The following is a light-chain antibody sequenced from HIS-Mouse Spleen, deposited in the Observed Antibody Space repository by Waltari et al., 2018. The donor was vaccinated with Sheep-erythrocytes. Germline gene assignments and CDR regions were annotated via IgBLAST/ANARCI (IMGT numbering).Light chain of an antibody. Sequence: QSALTQPRSVSGSPGQSVTISCTAPRRDVGGYNYVSWYQQHPGKAHKLMFYDVSKRPSGVPDRFSGSKSGNTASLTISGLQAEDEADYYCCSYAGSYNHVFATGTKVTVL. V-gene: IGLV2-11*01. CDR1: RRDVGGYNY. CDR2: DVS. CDR3: CSYAGSYNHV. J-gene: IGLJ1*01.